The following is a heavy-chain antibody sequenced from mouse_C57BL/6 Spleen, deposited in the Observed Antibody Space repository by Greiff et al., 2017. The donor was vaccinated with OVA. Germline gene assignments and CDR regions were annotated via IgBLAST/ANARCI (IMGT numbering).Heavy chain of an antibody. Sequence: QVQLQQSGAELARPGASVKLSCKASGYTFTSYGISWVKQRPGQGLEWIGEIYPRSGNTYYNEKFKGTATLTADKSSNTAYMELRSLTSEDTAVYVCARYGSFDYWGQGTTLTVSS. V-gene: IGHV1-81*01. CDR3: ARYGSFDY. CDR1: GYTFTSYG. CDR2: IYPRSGNT. D-gene: IGHD1-1*01. J-gene: IGHJ2*01.